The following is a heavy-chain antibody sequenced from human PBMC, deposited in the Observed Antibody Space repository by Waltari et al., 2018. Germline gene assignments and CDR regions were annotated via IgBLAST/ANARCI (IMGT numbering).Heavy chain of an antibody. J-gene: IGHJ4*02. CDR3: AKGHLVGLLSDPLS. V-gene: IGHV3-30*18. CDR1: KVSFNNFG. CDR2: ISYDGSHT. Sequence: QVQLVESGGGVVQPGTSLRLSCAASKVSFNNFGMFWVRQAPGKGLEWVATISYDGSHTYYGDSVKGRVTMSRDNSNSTLYLQMNSLRTEDTAVYYCAKGHLVGLLSDPLSWGQGVLVTVSA. D-gene: IGHD2-15*01.